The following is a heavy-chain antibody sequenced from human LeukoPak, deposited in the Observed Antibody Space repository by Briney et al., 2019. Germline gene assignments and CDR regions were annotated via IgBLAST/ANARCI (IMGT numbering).Heavy chain of an antibody. CDR2: INHSGST. V-gene: IGHV4-34*01. CDR3: ARGNTVVSRFDAFDI. D-gene: IGHD4-23*01. J-gene: IGHJ3*02. CDR1: GGSLSGYY. Sequence: SETLSLTCAVYGGSLSGYYGSWIRQPPGKGLEWIGEINHSGSTNYNPSLKSRVTISVDTPKNQFSLKLSSVTAADTAVYYCARGNTVVSRFDAFDIWGQGTMVTVSS.